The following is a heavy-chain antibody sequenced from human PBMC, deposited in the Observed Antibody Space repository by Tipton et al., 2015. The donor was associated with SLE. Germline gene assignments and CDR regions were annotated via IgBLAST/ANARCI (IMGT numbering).Heavy chain of an antibody. CDR2: IYHSGGT. Sequence: TLSLTCAVSGGSISNSYWWSWVRQPPGKGLEWIGDIYHSGGTNYNPSLKSRVIISVDKSKSQFSLKLTSVTAADTAVYYCARLVVAPAIYFDSWGQGTLVTVSS. V-gene: IGHV4-4*02. CDR1: GGSISNSYW. CDR3: ARLVVAPAIYFDS. D-gene: IGHD2-2*01. J-gene: IGHJ4*01.